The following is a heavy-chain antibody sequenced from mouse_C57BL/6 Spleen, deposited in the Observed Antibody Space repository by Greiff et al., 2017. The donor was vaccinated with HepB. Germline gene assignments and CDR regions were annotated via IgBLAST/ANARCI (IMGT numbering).Heavy chain of an antibody. CDR3: ARQVSAGSSTWWYFDV. J-gene: IGHJ1*03. Sequence: EVNVVESGGDLVKPGGSLKLSCAASGFTFSSYGMSWVRQTPDKRLEWVATISSGGSYTYYPDSVKGRFTISRDNAKNTLYLQMSSLKSEDPAMYYCARQVSAGSSTWWYFDVWGTGTTVTVSS. CDR2: ISSGGSYT. D-gene: IGHD1-1*01. CDR1: GFTFSSYG. V-gene: IGHV5-6*01.